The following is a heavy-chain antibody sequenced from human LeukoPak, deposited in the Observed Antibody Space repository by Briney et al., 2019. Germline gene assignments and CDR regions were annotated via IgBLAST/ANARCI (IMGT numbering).Heavy chain of an antibody. D-gene: IGHD6-13*01. CDR2: INPNSGGT. V-gene: IGHV1-2*02. CDR3: ARAKDSSSLPIH. CDR1: GYTFTSFD. J-gene: IGHJ4*02. Sequence: ASVKVSCKASGYTFTSFDINWVRQAPGQGLEWMGWINPNSGGTNYAQKFQGRVTLTRDTSISTAYVELSRLRSDDTAVYYCARAKDSSSLPIHWGQGTLSPSPQ.